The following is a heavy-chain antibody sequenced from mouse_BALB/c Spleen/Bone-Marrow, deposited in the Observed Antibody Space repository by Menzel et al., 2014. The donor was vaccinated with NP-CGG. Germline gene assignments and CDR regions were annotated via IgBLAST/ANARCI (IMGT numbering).Heavy chain of an antibody. V-gene: IGHV14-3*02. CDR2: IDPANGNT. D-gene: IGHD4-1*01. CDR1: GFNIKATY. CDR3: ARWEYYAMDY. Sequence: VQLQQSGAELVKPGASVKLSCTASGFNIKATYMHWVKQRPEQGLEWIGRIDPANGNTKYDPKFQGKATITADTSSNTAYLQLSSLTSEDAAVYYWARWEYYAMDYWGQGTSVTVSS. J-gene: IGHJ4*01.